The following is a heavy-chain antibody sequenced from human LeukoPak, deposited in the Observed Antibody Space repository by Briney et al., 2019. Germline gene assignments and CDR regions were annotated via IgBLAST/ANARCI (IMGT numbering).Heavy chain of an antibody. D-gene: IGHD5-18*01. J-gene: IGHJ6*03. CDR3: ARGNSGYSYGYHYYYYMDV. CDR2: IYTSGST. Sequence: SETLSLTCTVSGGSISSYYWSWIRQPAGKGLEWIGRIYTSGSTNYNPSLKSRVTMSVDTSKNQFSLKLSSVTAADTAVYYCARGNSGYSYGYHYYYYMDVWGKGTKVTISS. V-gene: IGHV4-4*07. CDR1: GGSISSYY.